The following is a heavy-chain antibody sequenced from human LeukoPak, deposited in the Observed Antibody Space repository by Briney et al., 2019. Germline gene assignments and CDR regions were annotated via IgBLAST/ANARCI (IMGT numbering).Heavy chain of an antibody. CDR2: ISGRGYNT. D-gene: IGHD2-2*01. J-gene: IGHJ4*02. V-gene: IGHV3-23*01. CDR3: AKDYIGYDQDFDY. Sequence: GGSLRLSCAASGFTFSSYAMSWVLQAAGKGLDWVSSISGRGYNTYYADSMKGRFSISRDNSKNTVYLQMNSLRAEDTAVYYCAKDYIGYDQDFDYWGQGTLVTVSS. CDR1: GFTFSSYA.